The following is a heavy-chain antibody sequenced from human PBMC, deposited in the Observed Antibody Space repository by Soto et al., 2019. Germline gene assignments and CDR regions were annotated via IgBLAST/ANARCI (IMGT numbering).Heavy chain of an antibody. V-gene: IGHV1-69*02. J-gene: IGHJ6*02. Sequence: QVQLVQSGAEVKKPGSSVKVSCKASGGTFSSYTISWVRQAAGQGLEWMGRIIPILGIANYAQKFQGRVTITADKSTSTAYMELSSLRSEDTAVYYCARGGYIVVVTTGGSMDVWGQGTTVTVSS. CDR2: IIPILGIA. D-gene: IGHD2-21*02. CDR3: ARGGYIVVVTTGGSMDV. CDR1: GGTFSSYT.